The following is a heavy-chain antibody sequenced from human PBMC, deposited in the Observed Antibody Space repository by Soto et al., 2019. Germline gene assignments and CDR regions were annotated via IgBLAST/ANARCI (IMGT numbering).Heavy chain of an antibody. Sequence: SETLSLTCTVSGGSISSGGYYWSWIRQHPGKGLEWIGYIYYSGSTYYNPSLKSRVTISVDTSKNQFSLKLSSVTAADTAVYYCARTPYCTNGVCYPYYYYYMDFWGKGTSVTVSS. CDR3: ARTPYCTNGVCYPYYYYYMDF. D-gene: IGHD2-8*01. CDR2: IYYSGST. V-gene: IGHV4-31*03. CDR1: GGSISSGGYY. J-gene: IGHJ6*03.